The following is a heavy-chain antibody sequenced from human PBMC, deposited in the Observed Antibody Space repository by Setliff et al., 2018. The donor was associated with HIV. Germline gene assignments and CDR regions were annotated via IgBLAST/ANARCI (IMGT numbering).Heavy chain of an antibody. V-gene: IGHV1-18*01. Sequence: ASVKVSCKASGYSFTSYGIGWVRQAPGQGLEWIGWISPYSRITNYAPKFRDRVTMTTETSTNTAYLEVGSLSSDDTAVYYCARGRNYNSGMDVWGQGTTVTVSS. CDR2: ISPYSRIT. CDR1: GYSFTSYG. CDR3: ARGRNYNSGMDV. D-gene: IGHD3-10*01. J-gene: IGHJ6*02.